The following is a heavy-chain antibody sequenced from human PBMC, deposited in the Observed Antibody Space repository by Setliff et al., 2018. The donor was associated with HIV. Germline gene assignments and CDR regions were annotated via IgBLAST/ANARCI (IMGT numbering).Heavy chain of an antibody. V-gene: IGHV3-11*06. Sequence: CAASGFTFSDYYMSWIRQAPGKGLEWISYISSSFGSTDYAGSMKGRFTISRDNAKNSLYLQMNSLRAEDTAVYYCARYNYYGSGSFVFDYWGQGTLVTVSS. CDR3: ARYNYYGSGSFVFDY. J-gene: IGHJ4*02. D-gene: IGHD3-10*01. CDR1: GFTFSDYY. CDR2: ISSSFGST.